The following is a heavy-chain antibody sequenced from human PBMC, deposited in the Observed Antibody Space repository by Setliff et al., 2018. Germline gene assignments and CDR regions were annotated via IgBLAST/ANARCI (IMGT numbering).Heavy chain of an antibody. CDR3: ARDYQGGWFDP. CDR1: GGFTSSFY. J-gene: IGHJ5*02. Sequence: SETLSLTCTISGGFTSSFYWSWIRQAPGKGLEWIGYVDHSGSTNFSPSLKSRGTISGDTSKTQVSLTLTSVTAADTAVYYCARDYQGGWFDPWGPGTLVTVSS. V-gene: IGHV4-59*01. CDR2: VDHSGST. D-gene: IGHD3-16*01.